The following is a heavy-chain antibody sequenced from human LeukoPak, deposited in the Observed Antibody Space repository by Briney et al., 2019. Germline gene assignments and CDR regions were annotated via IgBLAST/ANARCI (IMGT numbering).Heavy chain of an antibody. CDR2: IYYSGST. CDR1: GGSIRSSSYY. CDR3: AGEYYYDSSGPSDY. V-gene: IGHV4-39*07. Sequence: SETLSLTCTVSGGSIRSSSYYWGWIRQPPGKGLEWIGSIYYSGSTYYNPSLKSRVTISVDTSKNQFSLKLSSVTAADTAVYYCAGEYYYDSSGPSDYWGQGTLVTVSS. J-gene: IGHJ4*02. D-gene: IGHD3-22*01.